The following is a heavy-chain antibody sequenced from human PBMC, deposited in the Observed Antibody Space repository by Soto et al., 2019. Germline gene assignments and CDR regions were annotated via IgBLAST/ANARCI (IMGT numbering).Heavy chain of an antibody. CDR1: GYSFTSYW. CDR2: IDPSDSYT. CDR3: ASKNDYGGNAAYYYYGTDV. V-gene: IGHV5-10-1*01. Sequence: GESLKISCKGSGYSFTSYWITWVRQMPGKGLEWMGRIDPSDSYTNYSPSFQGHVTISADKSISTAYLQWSSLKASDTAMYYCASKNDYGGNAAYYYYGTDVWGQGTTVTVSS. D-gene: IGHD4-17*01. J-gene: IGHJ6*02.